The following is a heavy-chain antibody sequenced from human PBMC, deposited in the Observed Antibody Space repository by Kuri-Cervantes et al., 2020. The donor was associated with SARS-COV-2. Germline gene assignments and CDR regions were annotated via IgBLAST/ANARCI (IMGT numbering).Heavy chain of an antibody. Sequence: SVKVSCKDSGVSFSSFSINWVRQAPGRGLEWMGRIIPTLGVTHYAPSLRGRATFTADKSTTTVYMELISLTSDDTAVYYCTSDTPEAGASATRWGQYFQHWGQGNLVHVSS. CDR3: TSDTPEAGASATRWGQYFQH. CDR2: IIPTLGVT. V-gene: IGHV1-69*04. D-gene: IGHD2-15*01. J-gene: IGHJ1*01. CDR1: GVSFSSFS.